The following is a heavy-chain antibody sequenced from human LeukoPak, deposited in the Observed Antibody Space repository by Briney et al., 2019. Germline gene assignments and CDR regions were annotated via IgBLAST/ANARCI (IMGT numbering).Heavy chain of an antibody. CDR3: ARVTYYDSSGYPRGAFDI. J-gene: IGHJ3*02. Sequence: SETLSLTCTVSGGSISGGSYYWGWIRQTAGKGLEWVGRIYTRGSTNYNPSLKSRVTISVDTSKNQFSPKLSSVTAADTAVYYCARVTYYDSSGYPRGAFDIWGQGTMVTVSS. V-gene: IGHV4-61*02. CDR1: GGSISGGSYY. D-gene: IGHD3-22*01. CDR2: IYTRGST.